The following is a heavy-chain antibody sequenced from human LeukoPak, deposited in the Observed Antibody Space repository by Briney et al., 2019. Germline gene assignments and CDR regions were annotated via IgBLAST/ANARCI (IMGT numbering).Heavy chain of an antibody. J-gene: IGHJ4*02. CDR1: GFSFSTYW. D-gene: IGHD6-13*01. Sequence: HPGGSLRLSCVASGFSFSTYWMSWVRQAPGKGLEWVANIKEDGSEKYYVDSVKGRFTMSKDNAKNSVYLQMNRLRVEDTAVYYCARVRSSWYNYFDYWGQGTLVTVSS. CDR2: IKEDGSEK. CDR3: ARVRSSWYNYFDY. V-gene: IGHV3-7*01.